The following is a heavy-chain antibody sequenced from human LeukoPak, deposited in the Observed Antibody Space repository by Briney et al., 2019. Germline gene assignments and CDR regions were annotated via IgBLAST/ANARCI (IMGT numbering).Heavy chain of an antibody. CDR1: GGTFSSYA. CDR3: ARGDYGGNSGY. Sequence: ASVKVSCKASGGTFSSYAISWVRQAPGQGLEWMGWISAYNGNTNYAQKLQGRVTMTTDTSTSTAYMELRSLRSDDTAVYYCARGDYGGNSGYWGQGTLVTVSS. V-gene: IGHV1-18*01. J-gene: IGHJ4*02. CDR2: ISAYNGNT. D-gene: IGHD4-23*01.